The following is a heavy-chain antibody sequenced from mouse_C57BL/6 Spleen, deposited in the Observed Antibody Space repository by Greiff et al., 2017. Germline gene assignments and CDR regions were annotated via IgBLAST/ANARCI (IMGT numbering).Heavy chain of an antibody. V-gene: IGHV1-55*01. Sequence: VQLQQPGAGLVKPGASVKMSCKASGYTFTSYWITWVKQRPGQGLEWIGDIYPGSGSTNYNEKLKSKATLTVDTSSSTAYMQLSSLTSEDSAVYYCARGGIYDGFAYWGQGTLVTVSA. CDR2: IYPGSGST. D-gene: IGHD2-12*01. J-gene: IGHJ3*01. CDR3: ARGGIYDGFAY. CDR1: GYTFTSYW.